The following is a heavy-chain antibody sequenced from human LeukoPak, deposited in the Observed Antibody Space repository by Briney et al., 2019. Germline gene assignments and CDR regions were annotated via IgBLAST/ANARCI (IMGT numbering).Heavy chain of an antibody. Sequence: GGSLRLSCAASGFTFSSYAMSWVRQAPGKGLEWVSSISSSSSYIYYADSVKGRLTISRDNAKNSLYLQMNSLRAEDTAVYYCARDPTPRYCSGGSCYTHYGMDVWGQGTTVTVSS. V-gene: IGHV3-21*01. CDR2: ISSSSSYI. D-gene: IGHD2-15*01. CDR1: GFTFSSYA. J-gene: IGHJ6*02. CDR3: ARDPTPRYCSGGSCYTHYGMDV.